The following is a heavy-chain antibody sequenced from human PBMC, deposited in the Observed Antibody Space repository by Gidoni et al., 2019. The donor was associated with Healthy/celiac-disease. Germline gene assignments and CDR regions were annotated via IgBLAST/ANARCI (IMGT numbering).Heavy chain of an antibody. D-gene: IGHD3-10*01. V-gene: IGHV2-5*02. Sequence: QITLKESVPTLVNPPPPLTLTCPFSGFSLSTSGVGVGWIRQPPGKALEWLALIYWDDDKRYSPSLKSRLTITKDTSKNQVVLTMTNMDPVDTATYYCAPWFGVDAFDIWGQGTMVTVSS. CDR1: GFSLSTSGVG. J-gene: IGHJ3*02. CDR2: IYWDDDK. CDR3: APWFGVDAFDI.